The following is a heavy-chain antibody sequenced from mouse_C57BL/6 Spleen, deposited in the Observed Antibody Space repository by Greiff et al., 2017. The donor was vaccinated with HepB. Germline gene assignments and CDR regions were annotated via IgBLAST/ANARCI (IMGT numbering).Heavy chain of an antibody. CDR3: ARGRFAY. CDR2: ISSGSSTI. J-gene: IGHJ3*01. Sequence: EVNLVESGGGLVKPGGSLKLSCAASGFTFSDYGMHWVRQAPEKGLEWVAYISSGSSTIYYADTVKGRVTISRDNAKNTLFLQMTSLRSEDTVMYYCARGRFAYWGQGTLVTVSA. V-gene: IGHV5-17*01. CDR1: GFTFSDYG.